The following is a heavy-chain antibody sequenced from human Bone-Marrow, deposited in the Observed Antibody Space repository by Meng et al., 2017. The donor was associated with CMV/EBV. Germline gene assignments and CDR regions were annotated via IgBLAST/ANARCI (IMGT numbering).Heavy chain of an antibody. CDR3: ARSQSGSYSREYYFDY. CDR1: GFTFSSYE. V-gene: IGHV3-48*03. CDR2: ISSSGSTI. J-gene: IGHJ4*02. D-gene: IGHD1-26*01. Sequence: GESLKISCAASGFTFSSYEMNWVRQAPGKGLEWVSYISSSGSTIYYADSVKGRFTISRDNAKYSLYLQMNSLRAEDTAVYYCARSQSGSYSREYYFDYWGQGTLVTVSS.